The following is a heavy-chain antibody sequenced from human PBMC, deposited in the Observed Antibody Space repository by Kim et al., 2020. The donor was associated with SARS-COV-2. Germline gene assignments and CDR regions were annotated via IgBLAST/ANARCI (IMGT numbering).Heavy chain of an antibody. V-gene: IGHV4-31*03. CDR3: ARFIVPFTMVRSVIRPPDD. CDR2: IYYSGST. Sequence: SETLSLTCTVSGGSISSGGYYWRWIRQHPGKGLEWIGYIYYSGSTYYNPSLKSRVTISVDTSKNQFSLKLSSVTAADTAVYYCARFIVPFTMVRSVIRPPDDGGQGPLVPVSS. CDR1: GGSISSGGYY. J-gene: IGHJ4*02. D-gene: IGHD3-10*01.